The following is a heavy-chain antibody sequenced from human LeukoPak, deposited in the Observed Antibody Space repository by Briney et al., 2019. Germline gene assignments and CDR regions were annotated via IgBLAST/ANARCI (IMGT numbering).Heavy chain of an antibody. CDR1: GFTFSSYA. CDR2: ISGSGGST. V-gene: IGHV3-23*01. Sequence: GGSLRLSCAASGFTFSSYAMSWVRQAPGKGLEWVSAISGSGGSTYYADSVKGRFTISRDNPKNTLYLQMNSLRAEDTAVYYCAKDKRAAAGTTGDYWGQGTLVTVSS. D-gene: IGHD6-13*01. J-gene: IGHJ4*02. CDR3: AKDKRAAAGTTGDY.